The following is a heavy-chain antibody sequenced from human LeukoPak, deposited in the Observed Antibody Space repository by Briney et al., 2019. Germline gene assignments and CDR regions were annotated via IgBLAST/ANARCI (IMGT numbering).Heavy chain of an antibody. Sequence: GASVKVSCKASGYTFTSYAMNWVRQAPGQGLEWMGWINTNIGNPTYAQGFTGRFVFSLDTSVSTAYLQISSLKAEDTAVYYCASNYDILTGYPAYYYYGMDVWGQGTTVTVSS. D-gene: IGHD3-9*01. J-gene: IGHJ6*02. CDR2: INTNIGNP. CDR3: ASNYDILTGYPAYYYYGMDV. CDR1: GYTFTSYA. V-gene: IGHV7-4-1*02.